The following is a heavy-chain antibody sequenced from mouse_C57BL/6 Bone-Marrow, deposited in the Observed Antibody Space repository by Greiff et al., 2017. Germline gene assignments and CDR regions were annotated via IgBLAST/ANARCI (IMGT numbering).Heavy chain of an antibody. CDR3: TREGFYYSNYLFAY. Sequence: EVMLVESGEGLVKPGGSLKLSCAASGFTFSSYAMSWVRQTPEKRLEWVAYISSGGDYIYYADTVKGRFTISRDTARNTLYLQMSSLKSEDTAMYYCTREGFYYSNYLFAYWGQGTLVTVSA. CDR1: GFTFSSYA. J-gene: IGHJ3*01. CDR2: ISSGGDYI. V-gene: IGHV5-9-1*02. D-gene: IGHD2-5*01.